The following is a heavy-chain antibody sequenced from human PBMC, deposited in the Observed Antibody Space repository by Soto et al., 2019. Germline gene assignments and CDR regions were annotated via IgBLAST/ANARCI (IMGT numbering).Heavy chain of an antibody. CDR3: ARGRQWLVTPMFAAFDC. Sequence: GESLKISCQGSGYNFTNYWIAWVRQMPGKGLEWMGIIFPGDSDTRYSPSFQGQVTISADKSLTTAYLQWSSLKASDTAIYYCARGRQWLVTPMFAAFDCSGPGTFVTVSS. CDR2: IFPGDSDT. V-gene: IGHV5-51*01. CDR1: GYNFTNYW. J-gene: IGHJ3*01. D-gene: IGHD3-10*02.